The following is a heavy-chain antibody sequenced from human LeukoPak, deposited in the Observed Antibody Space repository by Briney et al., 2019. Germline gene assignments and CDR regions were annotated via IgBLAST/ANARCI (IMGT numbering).Heavy chain of an antibody. D-gene: IGHD2-21*01. CDR1: GYTFTSYY. CDR2: INPSGGST. J-gene: IGHJ3*02. CDR3: ARDLWLMGVNDAFDI. Sequence: GASVKVSCKASGYTFTSYYMHWVRQAPGQGLEWMGIINPSGGSTSYAQKFQGRVTMTRDTSTSTVYMELRSLRSDDTAVYYCARDLWLMGVNDAFDIWGQGTMVTVSS. V-gene: IGHV1-46*01.